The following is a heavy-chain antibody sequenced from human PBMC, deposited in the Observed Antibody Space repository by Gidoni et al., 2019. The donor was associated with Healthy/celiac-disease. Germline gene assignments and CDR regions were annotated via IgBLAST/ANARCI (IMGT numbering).Heavy chain of an antibody. Sequence: QVQLVESGGGGVQPGRSMRLPCAAAGSTFRSYAMHWVRQAPGKGLGWVAVISYDGSNKYYADSVTGRFTISRNNSKNTLYLQMNSLRAEDTAVYYCARDPHPTVTTPYFDYWGQGTLVTVSS. CDR3: ARDPHPTVTTPYFDY. D-gene: IGHD4-17*01. J-gene: IGHJ4*02. V-gene: IGHV3-30-3*01. CDR1: GSTFRSYA. CDR2: ISYDGSNK.